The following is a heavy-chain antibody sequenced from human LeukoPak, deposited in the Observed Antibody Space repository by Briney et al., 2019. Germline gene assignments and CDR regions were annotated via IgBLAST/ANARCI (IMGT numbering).Heavy chain of an antibody. CDR2: ISSSGSTI. D-gene: IGHD4/OR15-4a*01. V-gene: IGHV3-48*03. J-gene: IGHJ4*02. CDR1: GFTFSSYE. CDR3: ARDVDYANPRHDY. Sequence: GESLRLSCAASGFTFSSYEMNWVRQAPGKGLEWVSYISSSGSTIYYADSVKGRFTISRDNAKNSLYLQMDSLRVEDTAVYYCARDVDYANPRHDYWGQGTLVTVSS.